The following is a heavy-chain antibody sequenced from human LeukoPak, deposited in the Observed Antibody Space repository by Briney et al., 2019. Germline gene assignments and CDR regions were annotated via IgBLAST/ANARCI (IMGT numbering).Heavy chain of an antibody. D-gene: IGHD2-15*01. Sequence: ASVKVSCKVSGYTLTELSMHWVRQAPGKGLEWMGGFDPEDGETIYAQKFQGRVTMTEDTSTDTAYMELSSLRSEDTAVYYCATGGSHKISCWYWGQGTLVTVSS. J-gene: IGHJ4*02. CDR3: ATGGSHKISCWY. V-gene: IGHV1-24*01. CDR2: FDPEDGET. CDR1: GYTLTELS.